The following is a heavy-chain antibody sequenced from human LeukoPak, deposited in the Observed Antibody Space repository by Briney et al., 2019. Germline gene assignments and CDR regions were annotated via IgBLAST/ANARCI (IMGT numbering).Heavy chain of an antibody. CDR1: GFTVSSNY. J-gene: IGHJ6*01. V-gene: IGHV3-53*01. CDR3: ARGRPRAV. Sequence: GGSLRLSCAASGFTVSSNYMSWVRQAPGKGLEWVSVINSGGGTYYADSVKARFTISRDNSKNTLYLQINSLRVEDTAVYYCARGRPRAVWGQGSTVTASS. CDR2: INSGGGT.